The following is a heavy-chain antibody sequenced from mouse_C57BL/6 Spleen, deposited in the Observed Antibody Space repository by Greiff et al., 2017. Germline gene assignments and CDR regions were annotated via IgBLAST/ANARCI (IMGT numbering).Heavy chain of an antibody. V-gene: IGHV1-80*01. D-gene: IGHD2-5*01. CDR2: IYPGDGDT. J-gene: IGHJ4*01. CDR1: GYAFSSYW. CDR3: ARSYYSNYYAMDY. Sequence: VQLQQSGASVKISCKASGYAFSSYWMNWVKQRPGKGLEWIGQIYPGDGDTNYNGKYKGKATLTADKSSSTAYMQLSSLTSEDSAVYVCARSYYSNYYAMDYWGQGTSVTVSS.